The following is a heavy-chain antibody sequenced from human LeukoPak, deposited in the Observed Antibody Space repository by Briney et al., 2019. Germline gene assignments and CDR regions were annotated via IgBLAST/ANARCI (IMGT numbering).Heavy chain of an antibody. CDR3: AKRHTTMARGVIRYYYYYMDV. CDR2: ISGSGGST. Sequence: GGTLRLSCAASGFTLSSYGTSWVRQAPGKGLEWVSAISGSGGSTYYADSVKGRFTISRDNSKNTLYLQMNSLRAEDTAVYYCAKRHTTMARGVIRYYYYYMDVWGKGTTVTISS. CDR1: GFTLSSYG. D-gene: IGHD3-10*01. J-gene: IGHJ6*03. V-gene: IGHV3-23*01.